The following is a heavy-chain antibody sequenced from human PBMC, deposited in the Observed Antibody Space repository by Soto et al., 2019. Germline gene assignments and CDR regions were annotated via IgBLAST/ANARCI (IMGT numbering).Heavy chain of an antibody. CDR1: GFTFSDYY. CDR3: ARDELTPLTDAAFDI. Sequence: QVQLVESGGGLVKPGGSLRLSCAASGFTFSDYYMSWIRQAPGKGLEWVSYITSSGSTIYYADSVQGRFTISRDNAKNSLYLQMNSLRAEDTAVYYCARDELTPLTDAAFDIWGQGTMVTVSS. J-gene: IGHJ3*02. V-gene: IGHV3-11*01. D-gene: IGHD1-1*01. CDR2: ITSSGSTI.